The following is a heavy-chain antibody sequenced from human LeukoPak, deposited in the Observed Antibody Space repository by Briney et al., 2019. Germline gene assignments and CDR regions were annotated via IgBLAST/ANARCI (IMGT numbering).Heavy chain of an antibody. Sequence: GASVKVSCKASGYTFTSYGISWVRQAPGQGLEWMGGISAYNGNTNYAQKLQGRVTMTTDTSTSTAYMELRSLRSDDTAVYYCARDLGSSSSSYYYYYYYMDVWGKGTTVTVSS. V-gene: IGHV1-18*01. CDR2: ISAYNGNT. J-gene: IGHJ6*03. CDR1: GYTFTSYG. CDR3: ARDLGSSSSSYYYYYYYMDV. D-gene: IGHD6-13*01.